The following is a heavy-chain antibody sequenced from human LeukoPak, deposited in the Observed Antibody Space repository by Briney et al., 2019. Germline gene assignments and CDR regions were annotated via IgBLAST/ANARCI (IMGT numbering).Heavy chain of an antibody. V-gene: IGHV1-2*02. CDR1: GYTFTGYY. Sequence: ASVKVSCKASGYTFTGYYMHWVRQAPGQGLEWMGWINPNSGGTNYAQKFQGRVTMTRDTSISTAYMELSGLRSDDTAVYYCARPSAKYYYDSSGYYGAFDIWGQGTMVTVSS. CDR3: ARPSAKYYYDSSGYYGAFDI. J-gene: IGHJ3*02. CDR2: INPNSGGT. D-gene: IGHD3-22*01.